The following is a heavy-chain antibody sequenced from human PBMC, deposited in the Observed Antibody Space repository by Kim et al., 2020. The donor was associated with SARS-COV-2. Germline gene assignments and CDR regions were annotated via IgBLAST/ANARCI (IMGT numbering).Heavy chain of an antibody. CDR2: ISWNGGII. CDR3: AKDADGPGTYTYYHYAMDV. CDR1: GFRFDDYA. V-gene: IGHV3-9*01. D-gene: IGHD3-10*01. J-gene: IGHJ6*02. Sequence: GGSLRLSCAASGFRFDDYAMHWVRQAPGKGLEWVSFISWNGGIIYYADSVRGRFTISRDNAKNSLFLQMNSLRVEDTAVYYCAKDADGPGTYTYYHYAMDVWGQGTTVTVSS.